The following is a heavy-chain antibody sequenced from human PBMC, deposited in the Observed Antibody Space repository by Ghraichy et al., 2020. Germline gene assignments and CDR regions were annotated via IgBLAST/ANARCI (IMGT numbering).Heavy chain of an antibody. Sequence: SETLSLTCAVYGGSFSGYNWSWSRKPPGKGLEWIGENNQSGSTNYNPTLKSRGTITVEAVKNKFPRKLSSVTAADTAVGYCARGMMYYYYGMDGWGQGNTVTVSS. J-gene: IGHJ6*02. V-gene: IGHV4-34*01. CDR2: NNQSGST. D-gene: IGHD3-16*01. CDR1: GGSFSGYN. CDR3: ARGMMYYYYGMDG.